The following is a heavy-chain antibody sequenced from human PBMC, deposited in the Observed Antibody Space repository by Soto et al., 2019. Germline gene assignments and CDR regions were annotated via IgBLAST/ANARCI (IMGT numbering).Heavy chain of an antibody. V-gene: IGHV4-59*01. CDR1: GGSISSYF. J-gene: IGHJ4*02. D-gene: IGHD3-22*01. Sequence: SETLSLTCTVSGGSISSYFWNWIRQSPGKGLEYIGYIYYSGTTNYNPSLKSRVTISVDTSKNQFSLKLSSVTAADTAVYYCAGEDGYKFDYWGQGTLVTVSS. CDR2: IYYSGTT. CDR3: AGEDGYKFDY.